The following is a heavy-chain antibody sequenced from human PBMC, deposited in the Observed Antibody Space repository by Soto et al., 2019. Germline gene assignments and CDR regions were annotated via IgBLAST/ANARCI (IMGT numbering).Heavy chain of an antibody. J-gene: IGHJ2*01. D-gene: IGHD2-2*01. CDR1: GYGFTCYG. CDR3: ARVFYINQLYWYFDL. Sequence: TSAKPSSKAPGYGFTCYGMWWVRQATGQGLEWMGWISAYNGNTNYAQKLQGRVTMTTDTSTSTAYMELRSLRSDDTAVYYCARVFYINQLYWYFDLRGRGTLVTVSS. CDR2: ISAYNGNT. V-gene: IGHV1-18*01.